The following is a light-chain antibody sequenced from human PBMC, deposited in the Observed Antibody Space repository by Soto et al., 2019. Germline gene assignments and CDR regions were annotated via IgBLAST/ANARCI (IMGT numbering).Light chain of an antibody. Sequence: QSVLTQPASVSGAPGQSITISCTGTSNDVGGYKYVSWYQQRPGTAPKLIMFEVNNRPSGVSDRFSGSRSANTASLTISGLHVEDEADYYCSSHSATSPYAFGTGTKVTVL. CDR2: EVN. CDR3: SSHSATSPYA. V-gene: IGLV2-14*03. J-gene: IGLJ1*01. CDR1: SNDVGGYKY.